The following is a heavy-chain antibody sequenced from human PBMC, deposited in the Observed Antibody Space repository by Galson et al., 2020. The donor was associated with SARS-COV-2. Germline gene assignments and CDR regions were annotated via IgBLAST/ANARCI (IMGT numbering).Heavy chain of an antibody. J-gene: IGHJ6*02. D-gene: IGHD2-15*01. V-gene: IGHV3-30*18. CDR3: ANLVAATFYYGMDV. CDR2: ISYDGSNK. Sequence: GESLKISCAASGFTFSSYGMHWVRQAPGKGLEWVAVISYDGSNKYYADSVKGRFTISRDNSKNTLYLQMNSLRAEDTAVYYCANLVAATFYYGMDVWGQGTTVTVSS. CDR1: GFTFSSYG.